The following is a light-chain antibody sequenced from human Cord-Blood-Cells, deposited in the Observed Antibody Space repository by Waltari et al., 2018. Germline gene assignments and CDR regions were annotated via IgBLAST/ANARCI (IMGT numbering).Light chain of an antibody. J-gene: IGKJ2*01. CDR3: QQYGSSPPYT. CDR2: GAS. CDR1: QSVSSSY. V-gene: IGKV3-20*01. Sequence: EIVLTQSPGTLSLSPVERATLSCRASQSVSSSYFAWYQQKPGQAPRLLIYGASSRATGIPDRFSGSGSGTDFTLTISRLEPEDFAVYYCQQYGSSPPYTFGQGTKLEIK.